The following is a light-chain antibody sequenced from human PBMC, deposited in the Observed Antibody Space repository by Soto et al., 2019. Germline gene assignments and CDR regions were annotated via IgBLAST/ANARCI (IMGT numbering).Light chain of an antibody. J-gene: IGKJ1*01. Sequence: DIQMTQSPSTLSASVGDRVTITCRASQSISSWLAWYQQKPGKAPKLLIYKASSLESGVPSRFSGSGSGTEFTLTISSLQPDDFATYYCQQYNSYSPDTFGQGTKVDI. CDR3: QQYNSYSPDT. V-gene: IGKV1-5*03. CDR1: QSISSW. CDR2: KAS.